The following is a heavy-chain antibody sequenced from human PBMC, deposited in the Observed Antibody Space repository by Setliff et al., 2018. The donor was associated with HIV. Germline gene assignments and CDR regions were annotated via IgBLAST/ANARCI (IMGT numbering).Heavy chain of an antibody. CDR3: TRMISPRANKYSSGWFDY. CDR2: ISSSGTYI. J-gene: IGHJ4*02. CDR1: GFNFNTYS. D-gene: IGHD6-19*01. V-gene: IGHV3-21*01. Sequence: KPGGSLRLSCAASGFNFNTYSMNWVRQAPGRGLESVASISSSGTYIYYADSLKGRITISRDNTKNSLYLQMDSLRAEDTAIYYCTRMISPRANKYSSGWFDYWGQGTLVTVSS.